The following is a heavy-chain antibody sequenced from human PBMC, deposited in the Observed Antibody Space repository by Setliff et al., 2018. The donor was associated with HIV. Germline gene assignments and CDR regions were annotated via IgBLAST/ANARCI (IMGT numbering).Heavy chain of an antibody. V-gene: IGHV1-24*01. CDR3: ATTRLRKGGAIFDI. D-gene: IGHD1-26*01. CDR1: GYTLTELS. J-gene: IGHJ3*02. Sequence: ASVKVSCKVFGYTLTELSRHWVRQAPGKGLEWMGGFDPEDGETIYAQKFQGRVTMTEDTSTDTAYMELSSLRSEDTAVYYCATTRLRKGGAIFDIWGQGTMVTVSS. CDR2: FDPEDGET.